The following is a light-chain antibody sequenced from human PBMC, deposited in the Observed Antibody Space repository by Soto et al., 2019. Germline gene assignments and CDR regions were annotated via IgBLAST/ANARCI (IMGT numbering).Light chain of an antibody. CDR3: NQRSTWPHT. CDR2: YAY. Sequence: EIVLTQSPATLSLSPGESATLSCRANQSVSSYLAWYQQKPGQAHRLLISYAYNRATGIQARFSGSGSGTDFTLTIRSLEPEDFAVYYCNQRSTWPHTFGQGTKVDIK. J-gene: IGKJ1*01. CDR1: QSVSSY. V-gene: IGKV3-11*01.